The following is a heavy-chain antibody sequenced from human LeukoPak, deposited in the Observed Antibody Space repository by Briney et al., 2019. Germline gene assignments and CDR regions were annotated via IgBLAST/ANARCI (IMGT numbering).Heavy chain of an antibody. CDR1: GLSIRSYW. CDR3: ARGTVGLWYFDL. V-gene: IGHV3-74*01. Sequence: PGGSLRLSCAASGLSIRSYWMYWVRQAPGKGLVWVSRIDSDGSDTTYADSVKGRFSTARDNAKNTLYLQMNTLRAEDTAVYHCARGTVGLWYFDLWGRGTLVTVSS. J-gene: IGHJ2*01. D-gene: IGHD4-23*01. CDR2: IDSDGSDT.